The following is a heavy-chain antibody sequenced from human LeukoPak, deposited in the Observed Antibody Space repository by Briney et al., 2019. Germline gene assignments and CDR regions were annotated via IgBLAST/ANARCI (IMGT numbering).Heavy chain of an antibody. Sequence: GGSLRLSCVASGFTFNNYAMSWVRQAPGKGLEWVSSISGSGANTYYADSVKGRFTVSRDNSKNMAYLHMTSLRAEDTAVYYCAKDTASVVRAFFDYWGQGTLVTVSS. D-gene: IGHD3-10*01. CDR1: GFTFNNYA. CDR2: ISGSGANT. CDR3: AKDTASVVRAFFDY. V-gene: IGHV3-23*01. J-gene: IGHJ4*02.